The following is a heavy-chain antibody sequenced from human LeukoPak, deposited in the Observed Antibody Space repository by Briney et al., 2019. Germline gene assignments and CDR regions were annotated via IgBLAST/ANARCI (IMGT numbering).Heavy chain of an antibody. V-gene: IGHV1-46*01. D-gene: IGHD3-22*01. CDR3: ARDHQYYCDSSGYTDY. CDR2: INPSGGST. J-gene: IGHJ4*02. CDR1: GYTFTSYY. Sequence: ASVKVSCKASGYTFTSYYMHWVRQAPGQGLEWMGIINPSGGSTSYAQKFQGRVTMTRDTSTSTAYMELRSLRSDDTAVYYCARDHQYYCDSSGYTDYWGQGTLVTVSS.